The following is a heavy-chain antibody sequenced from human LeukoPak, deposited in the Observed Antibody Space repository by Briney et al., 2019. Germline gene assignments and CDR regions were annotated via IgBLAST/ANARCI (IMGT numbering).Heavy chain of an antibody. J-gene: IGHJ6*03. Sequence: PGGSLRLSCAASGFTFNSYAMTWVRQAPGKGLEWVSGISGNSGSTHYADSVKGRFTISRDNSKNTLYLQMNSLRVEDTAVYYCAKDIVVVPAAMDYMDVWGKGTTVTVSS. CDR2: ISGNSGST. CDR1: GFTFNSYA. V-gene: IGHV3-23*01. D-gene: IGHD2-2*01. CDR3: AKDIVVVPAAMDYMDV.